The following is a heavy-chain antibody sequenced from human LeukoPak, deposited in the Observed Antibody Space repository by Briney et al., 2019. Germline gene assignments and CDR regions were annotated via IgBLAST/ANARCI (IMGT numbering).Heavy chain of an antibody. J-gene: IGHJ4*02. V-gene: IGHV3-30*02. Sequence: PGGSLRLSCAASGFTFSSYGMHWVRRAPGKGLEWVAFIRYDGSNKYYADSVKGRFTISRDNSKNTLYLQMNSLRAEDTAVYYCAKMQLKAGESDYWGQGTLVTVSS. CDR2: IRYDGSNK. D-gene: IGHD3-10*01. CDR3: AKMQLKAGESDY. CDR1: GFTFSSYG.